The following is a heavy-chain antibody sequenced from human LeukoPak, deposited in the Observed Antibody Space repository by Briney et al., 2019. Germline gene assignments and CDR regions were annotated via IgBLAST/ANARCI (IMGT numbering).Heavy chain of an antibody. CDR1: GYTLTEIS. J-gene: IGHJ2*01. CDR2: INPNSGGT. D-gene: IGHD2-21*02. CDR3: ARENEHIVVVTATHYWYFDL. Sequence: ASVKVSCKXSGYTLTEISMHWVRQAPRQGLEWMGRINPNSGGTNYAQKFQGRVTMTRDTSISTAYMELSRLRSDDTAVYYCARENEHIVVVTATHYWYFDLWGRGTLVTVSS. V-gene: IGHV1-2*06.